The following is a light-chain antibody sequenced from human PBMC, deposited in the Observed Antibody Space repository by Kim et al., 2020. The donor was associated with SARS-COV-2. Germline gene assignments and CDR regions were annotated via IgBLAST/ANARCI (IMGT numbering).Light chain of an antibody. Sequence: ELTQPPSASGTPGQRVTISCSGSSSNIGSNYVYWYQQLPGTAPKLLIYRNNQRPSGVPDRFSGSKSGTSASLAISGLRSEDEADYYCAAWDDSLSGLWVFGGGTQLTV. CDR2: RNN. V-gene: IGLV1-47*01. CDR1: SSNIGSNY. J-gene: IGLJ3*02. CDR3: AAWDDSLSGLWV.